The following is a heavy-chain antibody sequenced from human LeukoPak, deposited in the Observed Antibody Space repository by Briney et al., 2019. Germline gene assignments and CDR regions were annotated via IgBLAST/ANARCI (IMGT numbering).Heavy chain of an antibody. D-gene: IGHD3-22*01. V-gene: IGHV4-39*01. CDR3: ARLGADTYYYDSSGYYLDY. CDR2: IYYSGST. Sequence: PSETLSLTCTVSGGSISSSSYYWGWIRQPPGKGLEWIGSIYYSGSTYYNPSLKSRVTISVDTSKNQFSLKLSSVTAADTAVYYCARLGADTYYYDSSGYYLDYWGQGTLVTVSS. CDR1: GGSISSSSYY. J-gene: IGHJ4*02.